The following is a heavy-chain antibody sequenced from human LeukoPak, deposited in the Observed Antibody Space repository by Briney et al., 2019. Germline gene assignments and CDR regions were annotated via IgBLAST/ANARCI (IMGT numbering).Heavy chain of an antibody. J-gene: IGHJ3*02. CDR1: GFTFSSYE. Sequence: GGSLRLSCAASGFTFSSYEMNWVRQAPGKGLEWVSHITRSGGTIYYADSVKGRFTISRDNSKKTLYMQMNSLRAEDTAVYYCTKHRGGWIDAFDIWGQGTMVTVSS. D-gene: IGHD5-12*01. CDR2: ITRSGGTI. CDR3: TKHRGGWIDAFDI. V-gene: IGHV3-48*03.